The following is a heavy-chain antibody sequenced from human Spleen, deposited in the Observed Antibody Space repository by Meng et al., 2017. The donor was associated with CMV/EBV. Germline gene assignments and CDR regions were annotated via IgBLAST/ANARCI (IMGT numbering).Heavy chain of an antibody. CDR3: ARDAMCTGIKGCYFDL. Sequence: GESLKISCAASKFIFTDYSMNWVRQSPGKGLEWVASISSSGTYVYYADSLEGRFTISRDNAKNSLYLQMNSLRPDDTAVYYCARDAMCTGIKGCYFDLWGQGGLVTVSS. CDR2: ISSSGTYV. J-gene: IGHJ4*02. CDR1: KFIFTDYS. V-gene: IGHV3-21*01. D-gene: IGHD1-1*01.